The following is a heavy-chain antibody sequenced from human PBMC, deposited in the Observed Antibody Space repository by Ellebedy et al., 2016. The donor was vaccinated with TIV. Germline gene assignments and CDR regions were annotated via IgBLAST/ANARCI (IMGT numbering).Heavy chain of an antibody. D-gene: IGHD3-10*01. V-gene: IGHV4-59*08. Sequence: GSLRLPCTISGGSISSYYWSWIRQPPGKGLEWIGYIYYSGSTNYNPSLKSRVTISVDTSKNQFSLKLISVTAADTAVYYCARPESGTGSLHYWGQGTLVTVSS. CDR3: ARPESGTGSLHY. CDR1: GGSISSYY. CDR2: IYYSGST. J-gene: IGHJ4*02.